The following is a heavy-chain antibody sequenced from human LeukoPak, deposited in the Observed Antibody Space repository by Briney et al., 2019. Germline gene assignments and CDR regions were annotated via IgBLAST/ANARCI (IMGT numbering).Heavy chain of an antibody. Sequence: GGSLRHSCAPSGFTFNDYYMSWIREAPEKRLEWGSYISSSGSTIYYADSVKGRFTISRDNAKNSLYLQMNSLRAEDTAVYYCARVTYYYYSSGYYYVDYWGQGTLVTVSS. V-gene: IGHV3-11*01. J-gene: IGHJ4*02. CDR2: ISSSGSTI. CDR1: GFTFNDYY. D-gene: IGHD3-22*01. CDR3: ARVTYYYYSSGYYYVDY.